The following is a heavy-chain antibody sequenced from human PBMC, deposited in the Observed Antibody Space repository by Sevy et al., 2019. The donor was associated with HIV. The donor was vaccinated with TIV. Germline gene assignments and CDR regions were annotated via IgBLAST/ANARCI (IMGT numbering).Heavy chain of an antibody. CDR3: ARDLRRAFDY. Sequence: GGSLRLSCVASGFTFSSYWMHWVRQAPGKGLVWVSRISSDGSSTTYAASVKGRFTFSRDNAKNTLYLQMNRLRAEDTAVYYCARDLRRAFDYWGQGALVTVSS. D-gene: IGHD3-16*01. CDR2: ISSDGSST. CDR1: GFTFSSYW. J-gene: IGHJ4*02. V-gene: IGHV3-74*03.